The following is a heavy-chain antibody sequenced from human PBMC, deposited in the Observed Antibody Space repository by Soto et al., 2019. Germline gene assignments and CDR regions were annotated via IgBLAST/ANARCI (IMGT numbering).Heavy chain of an antibody. CDR2: IYHSGST. V-gene: IGHV4-4*02. CDR3: ARTRFLEPYYYYGMDV. CDR1: GGSISSSNW. J-gene: IGHJ6*02. Sequence: PSETLSLTCAVSGGSISSSNWWSWVRQPPGKGLEWIGEIYHSGSTNYNPSLKSRVTISVDKSKNQFSLKLSSVTAADTAVYYCARTRFLEPYYYYGMDVWGQGTTVTVSS. D-gene: IGHD3-3*01.